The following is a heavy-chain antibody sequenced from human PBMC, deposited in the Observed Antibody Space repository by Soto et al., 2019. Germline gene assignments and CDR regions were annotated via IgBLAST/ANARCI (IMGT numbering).Heavy chain of an antibody. CDR2: INPSSGST. CDR1: GYTFTSYY. Sequence: QVQLVQSGAEVKKPGASVKVSCKASGYTFTSYYMHWVRQAPGLGLEWMGIINPSSGSTSYAQKFQGRVTMTRDTSTSTVYMELSSLRSEDTAVYYCASSLSSGTTSFDYWGQGTLVTVSS. CDR3: ASSLSSGTTSFDY. V-gene: IGHV1-46*03. D-gene: IGHD1-1*01. J-gene: IGHJ4*02.